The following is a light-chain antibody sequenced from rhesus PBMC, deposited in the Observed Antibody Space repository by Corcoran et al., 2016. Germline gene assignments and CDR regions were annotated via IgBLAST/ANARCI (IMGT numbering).Light chain of an antibody. Sequence: DIQMTQSPSSLSASVGDTVTITCQASQGISKYLAWYQQHPGKAPKLLIYDASTLQSGVPSRFSGSGSGTEFTLTISSLQPEDFATYYCQQHNSYPLTFGGGTKVELK. CDR1: QGISKY. J-gene: IGKJ4*01. CDR2: DAS. CDR3: QQHNSYPLT. V-gene: IGKV1-25*01.